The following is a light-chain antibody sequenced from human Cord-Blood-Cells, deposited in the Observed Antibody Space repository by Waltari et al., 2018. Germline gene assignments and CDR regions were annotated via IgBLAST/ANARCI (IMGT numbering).Light chain of an antibody. J-gene: IGLJ2*01. CDR3: QSYDSSLSVV. V-gene: IGLV1-40*01. CDR2: GTR. CDR1: SSNIGAGYD. Sequence: QSVLTQPPSVSGAPGQRVTISCTGSSSNIGAGYDVHWYQQPPGTAPKLLIYGTRNRPSGVPDRFSGSKSGTSASLAITGLQAEDEADYYCQSYDSSLSVVFGGGTKLTVL.